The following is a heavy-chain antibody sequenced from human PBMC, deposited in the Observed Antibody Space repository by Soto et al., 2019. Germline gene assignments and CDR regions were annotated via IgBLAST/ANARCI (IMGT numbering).Heavy chain of an antibody. V-gene: IGHV4-34*01. CDR2: INHSGST. Sequence: SETLSLTCAVYGGSFSGYYWSWIRQPPGKGLEWIGEINHSGSTNYNPSLKSRVTISVDTSKNQLSLKLSSVTAADTAVYYCARGNYGGNRPRGFQHWGQGTLVTVSS. CDR3: ARGNYGGNRPRGFQH. J-gene: IGHJ1*01. D-gene: IGHD4-17*01. CDR1: GGSFSGYY.